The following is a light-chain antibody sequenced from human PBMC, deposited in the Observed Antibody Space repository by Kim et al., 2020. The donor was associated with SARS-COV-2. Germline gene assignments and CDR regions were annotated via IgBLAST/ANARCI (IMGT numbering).Light chain of an antibody. CDR3: QQSYITPFT. CDR1: QSISSH. V-gene: IGKV1-39*01. J-gene: IGKJ3*01. CDR2: AAS. Sequence: DIQMTQSPSSLSASVGDRVTITCRTTQSISSHLNWYQQKPGRAPKLLISAASTLQGGVPSRFSGSGSETDFTLTISSLHPEDFATYFCQQSYITPFTFGPGTKVDSK.